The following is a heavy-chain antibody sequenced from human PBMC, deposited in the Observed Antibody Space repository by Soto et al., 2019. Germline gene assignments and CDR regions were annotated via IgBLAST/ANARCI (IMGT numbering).Heavy chain of an antibody. CDR3: ARGYCSSTSCYRYARGSNWFDP. Sequence: QVQLVQSGAEVKKPGPSVKVSCKASGGTFSSYAISWVRQAPGQGLEWMGGIIPIFGTANYAQKFQGRVTITADKSTSTAYMELSSLRSEDTAVYYCARGYCSSTSCYRYARGSNWFDPWGQGTLVTVSS. D-gene: IGHD2-2*02. CDR1: GGTFSSYA. J-gene: IGHJ5*02. CDR2: IIPIFGTA. V-gene: IGHV1-69*06.